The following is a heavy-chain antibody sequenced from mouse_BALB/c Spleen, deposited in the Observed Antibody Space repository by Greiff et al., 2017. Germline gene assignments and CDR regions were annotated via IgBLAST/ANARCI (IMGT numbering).Heavy chain of an antibody. CDR1: GFSLTSYG. D-gene: IGHD2-1*01. CDR2: IWSDGST. V-gene: IGHV2-6-2*01. CDR3: ARGNYGNYYAMDY. J-gene: IGHJ4*01. Sequence: QVQLKESGPDLVAPSQSLSITCTVSGFSLTSYGVHWVRQPPGKGLEWLVVIWSDGSTTYNSALKSRLSISKDNSKSQVFLKMNSLQTDDTAMYYCARGNYGNYYAMDYWGQGTSVTVSS.